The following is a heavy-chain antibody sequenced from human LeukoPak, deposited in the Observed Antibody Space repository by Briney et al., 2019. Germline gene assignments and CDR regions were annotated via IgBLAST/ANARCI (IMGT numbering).Heavy chain of an antibody. CDR1: GGSISDYY. Sequence: SQSLSLTCTVSGGSISDYYWSWIRQPPGKGLEWIGYIYYSGTTNYNHSLKSRVTISVDTSKNQFSLRLSSVTAADTAVYYCARHPYCSGGRCYLDYWGQGTLVTASS. CDR2: IYYSGTT. V-gene: IGHV4-59*08. D-gene: IGHD2-15*01. J-gene: IGHJ4*02. CDR3: ARHPYCSGGRCYLDY.